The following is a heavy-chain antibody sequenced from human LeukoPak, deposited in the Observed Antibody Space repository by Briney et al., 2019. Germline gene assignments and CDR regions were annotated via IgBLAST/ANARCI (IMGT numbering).Heavy chain of an antibody. J-gene: IGHJ5*02. CDR3: AREGGGGYSYGLNWFDP. CDR1: GGTFSSYA. D-gene: IGHD5-18*01. V-gene: IGHV1-69*05. CDR2: IIPIFGTA. Sequence: ASVKASCKASGGTFSSYAISWVRQAPGQGLEWMGGIIPIFGTANYAQKFQGRVTITTDESTSTAYMELSSLRSEDTAVYYCAREGGGGYSYGLNWFDPWGQGTLVTVSP.